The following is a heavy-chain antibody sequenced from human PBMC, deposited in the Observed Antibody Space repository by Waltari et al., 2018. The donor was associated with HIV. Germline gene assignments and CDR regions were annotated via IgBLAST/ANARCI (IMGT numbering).Heavy chain of an antibody. CDR1: GYTFTDYY. CDR3: ARDISSGWYYLRF. CDR2: LDPKTGGP. J-gene: IGHJ4*02. Sequence: QVQLVQSGAEVKKPGASVKLSCKASGYTFTDYYVHWVRQAPGQGLEWMGCLDPKTGGPNYARKFQARVTMTRDTSISTAYMELDRLTSDDTAVYYCARDISSGWYYLRFWGQGTLLTVSS. V-gene: IGHV1-2*02. D-gene: IGHD6-19*01.